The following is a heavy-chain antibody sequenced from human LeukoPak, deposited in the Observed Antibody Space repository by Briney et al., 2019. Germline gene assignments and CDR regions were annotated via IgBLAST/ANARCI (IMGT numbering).Heavy chain of an antibody. CDR2: IIPIFGTA. V-gene: IGHV1-69*06. CDR3: ARDFGIGSGPAGFDY. J-gene: IGHJ4*02. Sequence: ASVKVSCKASGGTFSSNAISWVRQAPGQGLEWMGGIIPIFGTANYAQKFQDRVTITADKSTSTAYMELRSLRSDDTAVYYCARDFGIGSGPAGFDYWGQGTLVTVSS. CDR1: GGTFSSNA. D-gene: IGHD2-15*01.